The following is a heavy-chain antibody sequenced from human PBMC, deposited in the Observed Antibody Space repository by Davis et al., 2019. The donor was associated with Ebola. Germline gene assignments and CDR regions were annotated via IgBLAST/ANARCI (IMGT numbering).Heavy chain of an antibody. CDR3: AKGILHSYGLDYFDY. V-gene: IGHV3-74*03. J-gene: IGHJ4*02. D-gene: IGHD5-18*01. Sequence: HTGGSLRLSCAASGFTFSSYWMHWVRQAPGKGLVWVSCINRDGSTTTYADSVKGRFTISRDSSKTTLYLQMNSLRAEDTAVYYCAKGILHSYGLDYFDYWGQGTLVTVSS. CDR2: INRDGSTT. CDR1: GFTFSSYW.